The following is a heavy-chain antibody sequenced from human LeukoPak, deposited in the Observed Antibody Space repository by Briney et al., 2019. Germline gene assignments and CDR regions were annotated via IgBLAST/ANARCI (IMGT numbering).Heavy chain of an antibody. V-gene: IGHV3-7*01. Sequence: GGSLRLSCAGSGFTFSNYWMSWVRQAPGKGLEWVANIKQDGSEKYYVNSVKGRFTISRDNAKNSLYLQMNSLRAEDTAIYYCAREDDWNYEDYWGQGTLVTVSS. CDR3: AREDDWNYEDY. D-gene: IGHD1-7*01. J-gene: IGHJ4*02. CDR2: IKQDGSEK. CDR1: GFTFSNYW.